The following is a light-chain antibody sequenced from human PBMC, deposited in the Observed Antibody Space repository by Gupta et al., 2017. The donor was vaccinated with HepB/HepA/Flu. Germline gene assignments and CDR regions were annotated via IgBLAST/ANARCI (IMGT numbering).Light chain of an antibody. CDR2: AAF. J-gene: IGKJ1*01. CDR3: EKENSALWT. Sequence: IQITHSPSSLSASVGDRVTITCRASQGISNYLAWYQQKPGKGPKLLIYAAFTLQSGVTSRFSGSGSGTDFTLTISSLQPEDVATYYCEKENSALWTFGQGTKVEIK. CDR1: QGISNY. V-gene: IGKV1-27*01.